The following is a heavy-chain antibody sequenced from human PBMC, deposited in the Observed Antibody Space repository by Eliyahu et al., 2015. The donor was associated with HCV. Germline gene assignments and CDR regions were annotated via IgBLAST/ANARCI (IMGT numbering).Heavy chain of an antibody. D-gene: IGHD6-19*01. CDR2: TYYRSKWYH. CDR1: GXSVSSNRAP. CDR3: ARVPSSGWPYYYGMDV. Sequence: QVQLQQSGPGLVKPSQTLSLTCAISGXSVSSNRAPWNWIRQSPSRGLEWLGRTYYRSKWYHDFAVSLRSRITINPDTSKNQFSLQLNSVIPEDTAVYYCARVPSSGWPYYYGMDVWGQGTTVTVSS. J-gene: IGHJ6*02. V-gene: IGHV6-1*01.